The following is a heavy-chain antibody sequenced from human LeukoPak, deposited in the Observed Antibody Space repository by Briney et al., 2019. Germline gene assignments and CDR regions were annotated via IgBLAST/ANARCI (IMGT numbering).Heavy chain of an antibody. CDR1: GFTFDDYA. Sequence: GGSLRLSCAASGFTFDDYAMHWVRQAPGKGLEWVSGISWNSGSIGYADSVKGRFTISRDNAKNSLYLQMNSLRAEDTAVYYCARAARYCSSTSCCDYWGQGTLVTVSS. CDR3: ARAARYCSSTSCCDY. V-gene: IGHV3-9*01. D-gene: IGHD2-2*01. CDR2: ISWNSGSI. J-gene: IGHJ4*02.